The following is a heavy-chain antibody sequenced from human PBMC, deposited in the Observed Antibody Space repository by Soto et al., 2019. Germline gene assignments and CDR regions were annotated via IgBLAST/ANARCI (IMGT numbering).Heavy chain of an antibody. J-gene: IGHJ6*02. CDR2: ISYDGSNK. Sequence: QVQLVESGGGVVQPGRSLRLSCAASGFTFRSYAMHWVRQAPGKGLECEAVISYDGSNKFYRDYVKGRFTISRDNSKNTLYLQINSLRYEDTAVYYCARGDREDIAVVIGVRPGEYGVDVWGQGTTVTVSS. CDR3: ARGDREDIAVVIGVRPGEYGVDV. D-gene: IGHD2-15*01. V-gene: IGHV3-30-3*01. CDR1: GFTFRSYA.